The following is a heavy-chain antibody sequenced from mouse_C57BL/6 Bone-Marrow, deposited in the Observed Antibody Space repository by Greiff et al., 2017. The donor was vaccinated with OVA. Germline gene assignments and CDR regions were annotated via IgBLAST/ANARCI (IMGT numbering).Heavy chain of an antibody. V-gene: IGHV1-15*01. Sequence: VQRVESGAELVRPGASVTLSCKASGYTFTDYEMHWVKQTPVHGLEWIGAIDPETGGTAYNQKFKGKAILTADKSSSTAYMELRSLTSEDSAVYYCAIPFRAPGYFDVWGTGTAITVTS. J-gene: IGHJ1*03. CDR2: IDPETGGT. CDR1: GYTFTDYE. CDR3: AIPFRAPGYFDV.